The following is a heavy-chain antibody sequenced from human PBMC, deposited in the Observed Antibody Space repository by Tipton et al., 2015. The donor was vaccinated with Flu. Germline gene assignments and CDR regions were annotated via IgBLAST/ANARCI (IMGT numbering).Heavy chain of an antibody. V-gene: IGHV3-33*01. CDR2: IWYDGSNE. D-gene: IGHD3-10*01. CDR1: GFDFSVYG. Sequence: SLRLSCSTSGFDFSVYGMHWVRQAPGKGLEWVAVIWYDGSNEHYSDSVKGRFTISRDNSRRTLYLQMNNLRVEDTAVYYCARDERVVNYYIGMDVWGQGTTVTVSS. J-gene: IGHJ6*02. CDR3: ARDERVVNYYIGMDV.